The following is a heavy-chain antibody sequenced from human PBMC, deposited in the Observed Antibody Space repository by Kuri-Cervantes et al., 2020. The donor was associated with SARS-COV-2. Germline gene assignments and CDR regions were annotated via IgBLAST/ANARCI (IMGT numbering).Heavy chain of an antibody. CDR2: TYYRSKWYH. Sequence: LRLSCAISGDSVSSNSAGWNWIRQSPSRGLEWLGRTYYRSKWYHDYAVSVKSRIIINPDTSKNQFSLQLSSVTPEDTAVYYCARLVFVDAFDIWGQGTMVTVSS. CDR1: GDSVSSNSAG. J-gene: IGHJ3*02. CDR3: ARLVFVDAFDI. D-gene: IGHD2-2*01. V-gene: IGHV6-1*01.